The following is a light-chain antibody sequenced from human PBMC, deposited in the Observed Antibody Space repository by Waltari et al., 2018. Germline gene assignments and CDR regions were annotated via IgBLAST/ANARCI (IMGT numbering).Light chain of an antibody. J-gene: IGLJ3*02. Sequence: QSVLTQPPSASGTPGQRVTISCSGTSSNIGRNYVNWYHQLPGTAPKLLIYRNNQRPSGVPDRFSGSKSGTSASLAISGLRSEDEADYYCAVWDDSLSGRVFGGGTKLTVL. CDR1: SSNIGRNY. CDR2: RNN. V-gene: IGLV1-47*01. CDR3: AVWDDSLSGRV.